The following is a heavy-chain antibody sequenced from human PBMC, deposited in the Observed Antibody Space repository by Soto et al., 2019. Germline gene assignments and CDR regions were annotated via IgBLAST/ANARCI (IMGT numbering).Heavy chain of an antibody. CDR2: IYYSGRT. Sequence: SETLSLTCIVSGESISSSSYYWGWIRQPPGKGLEWIGSIYYSGRTYYNPSFKSRVTISIDTSKNQFSLKLSSVTATDTAVYYCARQRTTVVTQAYLDHWGQRALVAVCS. CDR1: GESISSSSYY. V-gene: IGHV4-39*01. D-gene: IGHD2-21*02. CDR3: ARQRTTVVTQAYLDH. J-gene: IGHJ4*02.